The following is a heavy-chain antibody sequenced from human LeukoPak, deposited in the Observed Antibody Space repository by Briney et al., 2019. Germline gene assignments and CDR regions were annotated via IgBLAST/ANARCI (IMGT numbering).Heavy chain of an antibody. J-gene: IGHJ4*02. Sequence: GRSLRLSCAASGFTFSSYGMHWVRQAPGKGLEWVSYISSSSSTIYYADSVKGRFTISRDNAKNSLYLQMNSLRAEDTAVYYCASSPVFEDYWGQGTLVTVSS. V-gene: IGHV3-48*01. CDR2: ISSSSSTI. D-gene: IGHD1-14*01. CDR1: GFTFSSYG. CDR3: ASSPVFEDY.